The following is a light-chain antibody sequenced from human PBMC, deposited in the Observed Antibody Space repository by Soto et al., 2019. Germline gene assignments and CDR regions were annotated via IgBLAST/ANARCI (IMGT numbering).Light chain of an antibody. CDR2: WAA. V-gene: IGKV4-1*01. CDR3: QQYYITPLT. Sequence: DIVMTQSPDSLAVSLGERSTINCKSSQSVLYSTNNKNYLAWYQQKPGQPPKLLIYWAATRESGVPDRFSGSGSGTDFTLTISSLHAEDVAVYYCQQYYITPLTFGGGTKVEIK. CDR1: QSVLYSTNNKNY. J-gene: IGKJ4*01.